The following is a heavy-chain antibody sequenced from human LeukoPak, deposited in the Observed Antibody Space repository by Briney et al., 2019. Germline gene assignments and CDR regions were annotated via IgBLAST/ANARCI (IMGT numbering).Heavy chain of an antibody. D-gene: IGHD1-1*01. Sequence: SETLSLTCTVSGGSISSGDYYWSWIRQPPGKGLEWIGYIYYSGGTYYNPSLKSRVTISVDTSKNQFSLKLSSVTAADTAVYYCAREGEDFNWNGYFDYWGQGTLVTVSS. CDR3: AREGEDFNWNGYFDY. J-gene: IGHJ4*02. CDR2: IYYSGGT. V-gene: IGHV4-30-4*08. CDR1: GGSISSGDYY.